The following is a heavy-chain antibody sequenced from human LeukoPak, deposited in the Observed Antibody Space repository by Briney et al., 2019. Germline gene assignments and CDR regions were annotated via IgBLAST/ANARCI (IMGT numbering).Heavy chain of an antibody. J-gene: IGHJ4*02. Sequence: PGGSLRLSCAASGFTFSSYSMNWVRQAPGKGLEWVSYISSSSTIYYADSVKGRFTISRDNAKNSLYLQMNSLRDEDTAVYYCAREGDYGELDFDYWGQGTLVTVSS. CDR2: ISSSSTI. D-gene: IGHD4-17*01. V-gene: IGHV3-48*02. CDR3: AREGDYGELDFDY. CDR1: GFTFSSYS.